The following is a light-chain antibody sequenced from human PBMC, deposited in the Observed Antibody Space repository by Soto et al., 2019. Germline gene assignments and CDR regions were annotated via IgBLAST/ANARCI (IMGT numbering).Light chain of an antibody. J-gene: IGLJ1*01. CDR1: NSNIGTNT. V-gene: IGLV1-44*01. Sequence: QSVLTQPPSASGTPGQRVTISCSGSNSNIGTNTVNWYQQLPGTAPRLLIYTNNQRPSGVPQRFSGSKTGTSASLAIGGIQSEDGDDYYCAAWDDSLGAYVFGTGTKVTVL. CDR3: AAWDDSLGAYV. CDR2: TNN.